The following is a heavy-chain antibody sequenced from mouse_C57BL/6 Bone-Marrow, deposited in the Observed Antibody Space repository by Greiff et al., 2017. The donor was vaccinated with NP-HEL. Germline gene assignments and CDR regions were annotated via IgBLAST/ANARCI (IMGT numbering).Heavy chain of an antibody. V-gene: IGHV1-53*01. D-gene: IGHD2-4*01. CDR2: INPSNGGP. CDR1: GYTFTSYW. J-gene: IGHJ4*01. CDR3: ARSAGLRRDGHYAMDY. Sequence: QVQLQQPGTELVKPGASVKLSCKASGYTFTSYWMHWVKQRPGQGLEWIGNINPSNGGPNYNEKFKSKAKLTVDKSSSTAYMQLSSLTSEDSAVYECARSAGLRRDGHYAMDYWGQGTSVTVSS.